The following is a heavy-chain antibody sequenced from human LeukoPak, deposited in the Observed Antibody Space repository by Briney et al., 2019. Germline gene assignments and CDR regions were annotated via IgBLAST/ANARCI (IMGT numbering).Heavy chain of an antibody. CDR2: ISYDGSNK. J-gene: IGHJ4*02. CDR3: AKDGGRFIIVVPAAPVYYFDY. Sequence: GGSLRLSCAASGFTFSSYGMHWVRQAPGKGLEWVAVISYDGSNKYYADSVKGRFTISRDNSKNTLYLQMNSLRAEDTAVYYCAKDGGRFIIVVPAAPVYYFDYWGQGTLVTVSS. V-gene: IGHV3-30*18. D-gene: IGHD2-2*01. CDR1: GFTFSSYG.